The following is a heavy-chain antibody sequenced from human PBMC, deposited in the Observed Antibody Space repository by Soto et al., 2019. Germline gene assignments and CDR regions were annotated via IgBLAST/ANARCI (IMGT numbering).Heavy chain of an antibody. CDR2: INHSGST. CDR1: GGSFSGYY. V-gene: IGHV4-34*01. Sequence: QVQLQQWGAGLLKPSETLSLTCAVYGGSFSGYYWSWIRQPPGKGLEWIGEINHSGSTNYNPSLKIRVTISVDTSKNQFSLKLSSVTAADTAVYYCARGGGGITMVRGAPDYWGQGTLVTVSS. CDR3: ARGGGGITMVRGAPDY. J-gene: IGHJ4*02. D-gene: IGHD3-10*01.